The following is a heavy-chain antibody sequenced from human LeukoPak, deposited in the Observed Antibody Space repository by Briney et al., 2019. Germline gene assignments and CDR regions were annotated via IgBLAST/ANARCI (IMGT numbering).Heavy chain of an antibody. CDR2: VSYEGKSQ. J-gene: IGHJ4*02. D-gene: IGHD5-18*01. CDR1: GFTFSNYG. CDR3: ARDPDGYRQGHHFDY. V-gene: IGHV3-30*03. Sequence: PGRSLRLSCATSGFTFSNYGMHWVRQAPGKGLEWVAVVSYEGKSQYYADSVRGRFTISRDNSKNTLYLQMNSLRGEDAAVYYCARDPDGYRQGHHFDYWGQGTLVTVSS.